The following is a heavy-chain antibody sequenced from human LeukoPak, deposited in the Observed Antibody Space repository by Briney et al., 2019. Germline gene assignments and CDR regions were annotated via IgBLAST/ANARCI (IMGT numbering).Heavy chain of an antibody. CDR2: ISSSGSTI. J-gene: IGHJ5*02. V-gene: IGHV3-48*03. Sequence: GGSLRLSCAASGFTFSSYEMNWVRQAPGKGLEWVSYISSSGSTIYYADSVKGRFTISRDNAKNSLYLQMNSLRAEDTAVYYCASCGYSYGHNWFDPWGQGTLVTVSS. D-gene: IGHD5-18*01. CDR3: ASCGYSYGHNWFDP. CDR1: GFTFSSYE.